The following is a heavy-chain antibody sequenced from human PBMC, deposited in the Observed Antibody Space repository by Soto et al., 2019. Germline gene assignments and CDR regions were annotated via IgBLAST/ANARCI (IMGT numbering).Heavy chain of an antibody. CDR3: ARDDVLYYDSSGYFSYYYGMDV. CDR2: ISSSSSYI. D-gene: IGHD3-22*01. J-gene: IGHJ6*02. Sequence: PGGSLRLSCAASGFTFSSYSMNWVRQAPGKGLEWVSSISSSSSYIYYADSVKGRFTISRDNAKNSLYLQMNSLRAEDTAVYYCARDDVLYYDSSGYFSYYYGMDVWGQGTTVTVSS. V-gene: IGHV3-21*01. CDR1: GFTFSSYS.